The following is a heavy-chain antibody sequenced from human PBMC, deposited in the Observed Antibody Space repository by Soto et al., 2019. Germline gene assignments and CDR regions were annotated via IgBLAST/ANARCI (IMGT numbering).Heavy chain of an antibody. CDR2: INHSGST. CDR1: GGSFSGYY. Sequence: SETLSLTCAVYGGSFSGYYWSWIRQPPGKGPEWIGEINHSGSTNYNPSLKSRVTISVDTSKNQFSLKLSSVTAADTAVYYCARGCWVVYCSGGSCSNRYYGMDVWGQGTTVTVSS. V-gene: IGHV4-34*01. CDR3: ARGCWVVYCSGGSCSNRYYGMDV. J-gene: IGHJ6*02. D-gene: IGHD2-15*01.